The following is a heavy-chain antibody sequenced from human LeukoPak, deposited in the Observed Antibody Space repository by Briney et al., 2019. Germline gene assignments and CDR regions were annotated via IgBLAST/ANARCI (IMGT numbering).Heavy chain of an antibody. CDR1: GFTFSSYA. CDR3: ARSGGYSSGWYGDY. D-gene: IGHD6-19*01. J-gene: IGHJ4*02. V-gene: IGHV3-30-3*01. Sequence: GGSLRLSCAASGFTFSSYAMHWVRQAPGKGLEWVAVISYDGSNKYYADSVKGRFTISRDNSKNTLYLQMNSLRAEDTAVYYCARSGGYSSGWYGDYWGQGTLVTVSS. CDR2: ISYDGSNK.